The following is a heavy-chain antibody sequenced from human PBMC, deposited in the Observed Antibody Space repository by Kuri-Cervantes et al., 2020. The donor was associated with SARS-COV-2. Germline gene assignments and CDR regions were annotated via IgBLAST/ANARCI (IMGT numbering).Heavy chain of an antibody. J-gene: IGHJ4*02. Sequence: SETLSLTCTVSGGSISSSSYYWGWIRQPAGKGMEWIGRIYSSGSTTYNPSLKSRVTISVDTSKNQFSLKLSSVPAADTAVYYCARPTKYYDFWSGYYREGAFDYWGQGTLVTVSS. CDR3: ARPTKYYDFWSGYYREGAFDY. CDR1: GGSISSSSYY. D-gene: IGHD3-3*01. V-gene: IGHV4-61*02. CDR2: IYSSGST.